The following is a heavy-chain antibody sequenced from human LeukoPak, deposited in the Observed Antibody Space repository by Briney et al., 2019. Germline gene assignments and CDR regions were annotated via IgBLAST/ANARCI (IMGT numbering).Heavy chain of an antibody. J-gene: IGHJ4*02. D-gene: IGHD3-10*01. CDR1: GFTFSSYA. CDR2: ISWNSGSI. Sequence: GGSLRLSCAASGFTFSSYAMSWVRQAPGKGLEWVSGISWNSGSIGYADSVKGRFTISRDNAKNSLYLQMNSLRAEDTALYYCAKSDLWFGELLGYWGQGTLVTVSS. V-gene: IGHV3-9*01. CDR3: AKSDLWFGELLGY.